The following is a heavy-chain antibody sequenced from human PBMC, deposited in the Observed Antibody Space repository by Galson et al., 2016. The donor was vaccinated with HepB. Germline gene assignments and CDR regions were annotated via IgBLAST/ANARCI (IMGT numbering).Heavy chain of an antibody. CDR1: GGSFSGYS. CDR3: AFKYYDILTGYATDHYSYYGMDV. J-gene: IGHJ6*02. CDR2: INLSGGT. V-gene: IGHV4-34*01. Sequence: ETLSLTCAAYGGSFSGYSWSRIRQPPGKGLEWIGEINLSGGTYYNPSLTSRVTISVDTSKNQFSLKLSSVTAADTAVYYCAFKYYDILTGYATDHYSYYGMDVWGQGNTVTVSS. D-gene: IGHD3-9*01.